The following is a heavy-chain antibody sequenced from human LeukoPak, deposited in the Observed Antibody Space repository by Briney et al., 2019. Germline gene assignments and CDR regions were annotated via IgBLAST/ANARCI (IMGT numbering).Heavy chain of an antibody. CDR3: ARDRTDSSGYYLSH. Sequence: PWGALLLSCADSGFTFSSYSMNWGRQAPGKGLERVSYISSSGSTIYYAVTVKGRLTISRDNDKNSLYLQMNSLRAEHTAVYYCARDRTDSSGYYLSHWGQGTLVTVSS. CDR2: ISSSGSTI. CDR1: GFTFSSYS. J-gene: IGHJ4*02. D-gene: IGHD3-22*01. V-gene: IGHV3-48*04.